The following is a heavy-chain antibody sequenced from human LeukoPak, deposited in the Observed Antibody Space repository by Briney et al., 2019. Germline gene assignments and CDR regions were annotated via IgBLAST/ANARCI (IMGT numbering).Heavy chain of an antibody. V-gene: IGHV3-33*01. D-gene: IGHD3-10*01. Sequence: PGGSLRLSCAASGFTFSSYGMHWVRQAPGKGLEWVAVIWYDGSNKYYADSVKGRFTISRDNSKNTQYLQMNSLRAEDTAVYYCARGRGPTYYYYMDVWGKGTTVTVSS. CDR3: ARGRGPTYYYYMDV. CDR2: IWYDGSNK. J-gene: IGHJ6*03. CDR1: GFTFSSYG.